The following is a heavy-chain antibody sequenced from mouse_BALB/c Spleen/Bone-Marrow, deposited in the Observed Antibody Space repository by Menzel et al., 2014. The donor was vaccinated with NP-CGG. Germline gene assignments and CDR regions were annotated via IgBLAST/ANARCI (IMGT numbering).Heavy chain of an antibody. D-gene: IGHD2-14*01. CDR2: IHPGSGNT. J-gene: IGHJ3*01. CDR3: IRGNYRYSWFAY. V-gene: IGHV1-15*01. CDR1: GYTFXDYE. Sequence: QVHVKQSGAELVRPGASVKLSCKALGYTFXDYEMHWVKQTPVNGLVWTGAIHPGSGNTAYDQKFKGKATLTADKSSSTAYMELSSLTSEDSAVYYCIRGNYRYSWFAYWGQGTLGTGSA.